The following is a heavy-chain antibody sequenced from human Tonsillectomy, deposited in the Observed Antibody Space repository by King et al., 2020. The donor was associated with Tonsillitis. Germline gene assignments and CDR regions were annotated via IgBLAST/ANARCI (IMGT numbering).Heavy chain of an antibody. J-gene: IGHJ4*02. CDR2: ISGSGGST. CDR3: AKLGYSSGWYGYFDY. Sequence: EVQLVESGGGLVQPGGSLRLSCAASGFTFSSYAMNWVRQAPGKGLEWVSTISGSGGSTYYADSVKGRVTISRDNSKNTLYLQMNSMRAEDTAVYYCAKLGYSSGWYGYFDYWGQGTLVTVSS. D-gene: IGHD6-19*01. V-gene: IGHV3-23*04. CDR1: GFTFSSYA.